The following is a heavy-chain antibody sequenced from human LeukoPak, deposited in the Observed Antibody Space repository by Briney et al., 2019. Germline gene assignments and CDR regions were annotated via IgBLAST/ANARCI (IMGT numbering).Heavy chain of an antibody. CDR1: GGSFSGCY. J-gene: IGHJ3*02. Sequence: SETLSLTCAVYGGSFSGCYWSLIRQPPGKGLEWIGEINHSGSTNYNPSLKSRVTISVDTSKNQFSLKLSSVTAADTAVYYCARGSSTMIVVDAFDIWGQGTMVTVSS. CDR2: INHSGST. D-gene: IGHD3-22*01. V-gene: IGHV4-34*01. CDR3: ARGSSTMIVVDAFDI.